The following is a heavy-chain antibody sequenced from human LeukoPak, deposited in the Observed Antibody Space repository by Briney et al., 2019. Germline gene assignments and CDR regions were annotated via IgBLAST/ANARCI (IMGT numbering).Heavy chain of an antibody. V-gene: IGHV1-18*01. D-gene: IGHD6-6*01. CDR1: GGTFSSYA. CDR3: AIGTSIAGRPDS. J-gene: IGHJ4*02. Sequence: ASVKVSCKASGGTFSSYAISWVRQAPGQGLEWLGWISAYNGYTKYAQKLQGRVTMTTDTSTSTAYMEMGSLRSDDTAVYYCAIGTSIAGRPDSWGKGTLVTVSS. CDR2: ISAYNGYT.